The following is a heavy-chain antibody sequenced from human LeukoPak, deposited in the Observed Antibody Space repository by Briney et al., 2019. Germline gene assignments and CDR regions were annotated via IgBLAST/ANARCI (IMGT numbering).Heavy chain of an antibody. V-gene: IGHV3-48*01. CDR1: GFTFSSYS. D-gene: IGHD2-2*01. CDR3: AKEPREYCSSTSCPNWFDS. J-gene: IGHJ5*01. Sequence: PGGSLRLSCAASGFTFSSYSMNWVRQAPGKGLEWVSYISGSSGTRYYADSVKGRFTISRDNSENTLFLQMNSLRAEDTAVYYCAKEPREYCSSTSCPNWFDSWGQGTLVTVSS. CDR2: ISGSSGTR.